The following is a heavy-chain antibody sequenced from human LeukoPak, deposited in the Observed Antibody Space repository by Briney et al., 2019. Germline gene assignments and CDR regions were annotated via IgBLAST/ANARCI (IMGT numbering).Heavy chain of an antibody. CDR2: TYCSGST. CDR3: ARSYSGHAFDI. J-gene: IGHJ3*02. Sequence: SETLSLTCTVSGGSISSYYWSWIRQPPGKGLEWIGYTYCSGSTNYNPSLKSRVTISVDTSKNQFSLKLSSVTAADTAVYYCARSYSGHAFDIWGQGTMVTVSS. CDR1: GGSISSYY. V-gene: IGHV4-59*12. D-gene: IGHD3-10*01.